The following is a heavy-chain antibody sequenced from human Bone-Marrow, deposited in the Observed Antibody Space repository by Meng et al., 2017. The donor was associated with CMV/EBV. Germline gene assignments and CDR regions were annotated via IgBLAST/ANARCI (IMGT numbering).Heavy chain of an antibody. CDR1: GFTFSSYW. CDR2: IKQDGSEK. D-gene: IGHD2-2*01. CDR3: ARDREVGYQLPYYYYYGMDV. J-gene: IGHJ6*02. Sequence: SGSLRLSCAASGFTFSSYWMSWVRQAPGKGLEWVANIKQDGSEKYYVDSVKGRFTISRDNAKNPLYLQMNSLRAEDTAVYYCARDREVGYQLPYYYYYGMDVWGQGTTVTVSS. V-gene: IGHV3-7*01.